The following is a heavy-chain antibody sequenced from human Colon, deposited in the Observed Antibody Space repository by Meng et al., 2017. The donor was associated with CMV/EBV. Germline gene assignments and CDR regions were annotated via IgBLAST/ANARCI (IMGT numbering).Heavy chain of an antibody. Sequence: QVQRCHPVPRVNNPWPQVNFSCKASGYTFTGYNIHWVRHAPGQGLEWMGRINPNSGGTNYAQKFQGRVTMTRDTSISTAYMELSRLRSDDTAVYYCARDLRVWFGKFKNWGQGTLVTVSS. D-gene: IGHD3-10*01. CDR3: ARDLRVWFGKFKN. J-gene: IGHJ4*02. CDR1: GYTFTGYN. CDR2: INPNSGGT. V-gene: IGHV1-2*06.